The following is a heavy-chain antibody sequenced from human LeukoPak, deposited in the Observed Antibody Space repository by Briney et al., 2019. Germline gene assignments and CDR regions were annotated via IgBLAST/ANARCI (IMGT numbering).Heavy chain of an antibody. CDR2: ISSSSSYI. CDR3: ARADRWIPIIDY. Sequence: GGSLTLSCAASGFTFSSYSMNWVRQPQGKGLEWVSSISSSSSYIYYADSVKGRFTISRDNAKNSLYLQINSLRAEDTAVYYCARADRWIPIIDYWGQGTLVTVSS. CDR1: GFTFSSYS. J-gene: IGHJ4*02. V-gene: IGHV3-21*01. D-gene: IGHD2-2*03.